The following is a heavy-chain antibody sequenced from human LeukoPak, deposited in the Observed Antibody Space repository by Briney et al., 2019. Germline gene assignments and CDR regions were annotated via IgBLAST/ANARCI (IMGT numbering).Heavy chain of an antibody. CDR3: ATTPLAPGGSSRLFDY. CDR2: IYHSGST. CDR1: GGSISSSNW. V-gene: IGHV4-4*02. Sequence: SETLSLTCAVSGGSISSSNWWSWVRQPPGKGLEWIGEIYHSGSTNYNPSLKSRVTISVGKSKNQFSLKLSSVTAADTAVYYCATTPLAPGGSSRLFDYWGQGTLVTVSS. D-gene: IGHD6-13*01. J-gene: IGHJ4*02.